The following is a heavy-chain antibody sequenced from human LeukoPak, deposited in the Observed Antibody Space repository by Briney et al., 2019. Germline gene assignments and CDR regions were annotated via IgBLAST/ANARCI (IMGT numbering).Heavy chain of an antibody. CDR2: IIPIFGTA. Sequence: SVKVSCKASGGTFSSYAISWVRQAPGQRLEWMGGIIPIFGTANYEQKFQGRVTITTDESTSTAYMELSSLRSEDTAVYYCAYDSSGYYFSAGLGARGKNAFDIWGQGTMVTVSS. D-gene: IGHD3-22*01. V-gene: IGHV1-69*05. CDR1: GGTFSSYA. CDR3: AYDSSGYYFSAGLGARGKNAFDI. J-gene: IGHJ3*02.